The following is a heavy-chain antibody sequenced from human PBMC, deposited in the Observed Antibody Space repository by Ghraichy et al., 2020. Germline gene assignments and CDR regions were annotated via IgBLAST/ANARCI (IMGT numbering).Heavy chain of an antibody. CDR1: GFTFSSSW. D-gene: IGHD6-6*01. J-gene: IGHJ6*02. V-gene: IGHV3-74*01. CDR3: TRDTSYSSSS. CDR2: INSDGSTT. Sequence: GGSLRLSCAASGFTFSSSWMHWVRQAPGKGLVWVSYINSDGSTTSYADSVKGRFTISRDNAKNALYLQANSLRAEDTAVYYCTRDTSYSSSSWGQGTTVTVSS.